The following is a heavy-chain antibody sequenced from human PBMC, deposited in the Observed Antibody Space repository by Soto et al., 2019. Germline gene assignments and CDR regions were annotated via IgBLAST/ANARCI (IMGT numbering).Heavy chain of an antibody. Sequence: QVQLVQSGAEVKKPGASVKVSCKASGYTFTSYGISWVRQAPGQGLEWMGWISAYNGNTNYAQKLQGRVTVTTDTSTSTAYMELRSLRSDDTAVYYCARDAGYRITMIVVVITERGGMDVWGQGTTVTVSS. V-gene: IGHV1-18*01. CDR3: ARDAGYRITMIVVVITERGGMDV. CDR2: ISAYNGNT. D-gene: IGHD3-22*01. J-gene: IGHJ6*02. CDR1: GYTFTSYG.